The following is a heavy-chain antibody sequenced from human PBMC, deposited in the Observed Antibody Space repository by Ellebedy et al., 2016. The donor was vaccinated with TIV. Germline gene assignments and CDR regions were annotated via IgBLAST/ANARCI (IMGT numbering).Heavy chain of an antibody. V-gene: IGHV3-74*01. CDR2: MNSDGSST. J-gene: IGHJ3*02. CDR1: GFTFSQYW. Sequence: GESLKISCAASGFTFSQYWMHWVRQGPEKGLVWVSRMNSDGSSTFYADSVKGRFTISRDNAKNTLYLQMNSLRAEDTAVYYCARDRNSGWYDAFDIWGQGSMVTVSS. D-gene: IGHD6-19*01. CDR3: ARDRNSGWYDAFDI.